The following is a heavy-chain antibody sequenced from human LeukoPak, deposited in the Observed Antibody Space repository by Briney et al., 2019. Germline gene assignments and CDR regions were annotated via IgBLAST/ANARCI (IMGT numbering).Heavy chain of an antibody. V-gene: IGHV3-30*18. CDR2: ISYDGSNK. CDR1: GFTFSSYG. CDR3: AKQVLRFLEWPLDY. Sequence: GRSLRLSCAASGFTFSSYGMHWVRQAPGKGLEWVAVISYDGSNKYYADSVKGRFTISRDNSKNTLYLQMNSLRAEDTAVYYCAKQVLRFLEWPLDYWGQGTLVTVSS. D-gene: IGHD3-3*01. J-gene: IGHJ4*02.